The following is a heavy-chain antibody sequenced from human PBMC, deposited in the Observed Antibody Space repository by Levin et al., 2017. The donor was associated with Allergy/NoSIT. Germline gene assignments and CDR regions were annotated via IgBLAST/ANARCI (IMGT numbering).Heavy chain of an antibody. Sequence: GGSLRLSCAGSGFTFSSFSFNWVRQTPGKGLEWLTFMSYDGTKKYYADSAKGRFTISRDNSKDTVYLQMNSLRPADTAIYYCARGSGSGGYYPGFDPWGPGTLVSVSS. V-gene: IGHV3-30-3*01. CDR3: ARGSGSGGYYPGFDP. CDR1: GFTFSSFS. CDR2: MSYDGTKK. J-gene: IGHJ5*02. D-gene: IGHD3-10*01.